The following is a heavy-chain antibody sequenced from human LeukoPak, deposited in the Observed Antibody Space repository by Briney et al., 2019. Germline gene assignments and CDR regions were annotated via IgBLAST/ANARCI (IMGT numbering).Heavy chain of an antibody. Sequence: GGSLRLSCAASGFTFSSYGMHWVRQAPGKGLEWVAFIRYDGSNKYYADSVKGRFTISRDNSKNTLYLQMNSLRAEDTAVYYCAKDRNYYDSSGHYSLMDYWGQGTLVTVSS. D-gene: IGHD3-22*01. CDR1: GFTFSSYG. J-gene: IGHJ4*02. V-gene: IGHV3-30*02. CDR3: AKDRNYYDSSGHYSLMDY. CDR2: IRYDGSNK.